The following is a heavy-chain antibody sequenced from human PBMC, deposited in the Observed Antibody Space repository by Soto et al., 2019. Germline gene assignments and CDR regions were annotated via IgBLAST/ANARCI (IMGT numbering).Heavy chain of an antibody. D-gene: IGHD6-19*01. CDR2: ISAYNGNT. V-gene: IGHV1-18*01. CDR3: ARGPVAVADGDAFYI. CDR1: GYTFTSYG. Sequence: ASVKVACKASGYTFTSYGISWVRQAPGQGLEWMGWISAYNGNTNYAQKLQGRVTMTTDTSTSTAYMELRSLRSDDTAVYYCARGPVAVADGDAFYIWGQGTMVTVSS. J-gene: IGHJ3*02.